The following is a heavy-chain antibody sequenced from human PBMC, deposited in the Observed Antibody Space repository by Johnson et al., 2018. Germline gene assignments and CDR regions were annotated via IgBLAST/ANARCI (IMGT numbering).Heavy chain of an antibody. Sequence: QVQLVQSGGGVVQPGRSLRLSCAASGFTFSSYGMHWVRQDPGKGLEWVAGISYDGSNKYYADLVKGRFTISRDNSKNTLYLQMNSLRAEDTAVYYCVRTGRMDVWGKGTTVTVSS. D-gene: IGHD1-14*01. V-gene: IGHV3-30*03. CDR1: GFTFSSYG. CDR3: VRTGRMDV. J-gene: IGHJ6*03. CDR2: ISYDGSNK.